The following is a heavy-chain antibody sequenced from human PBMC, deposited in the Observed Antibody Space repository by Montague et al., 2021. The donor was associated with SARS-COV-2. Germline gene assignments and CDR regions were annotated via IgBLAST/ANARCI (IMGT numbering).Heavy chain of an antibody. CDR1: GGSINSYY. D-gene: IGHD5-24*01. CDR2: IHYRGST. Sequence: SETLSLTCTVSGGSINSYYWSWLRQPPGKGLEWIGYIHYRGSTNYNPSLETRVTISVDTSKNQFSLKLSSVTAADTAVYYCAREVRWNWFDPWGQGTLVIVSS. CDR3: AREVRWNWFDP. V-gene: IGHV4-59*01. J-gene: IGHJ5*02.